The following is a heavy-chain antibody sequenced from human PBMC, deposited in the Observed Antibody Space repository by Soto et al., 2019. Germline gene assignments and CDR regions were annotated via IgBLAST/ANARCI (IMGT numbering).Heavy chain of an antibody. D-gene: IGHD5-12*01. CDR1: GDSVSSGSNF. CDR2: ISYSGST. Sequence: PSETLSLTCAVSGDSVSSGSNFWSWIRQPPWKALEWIGYISYSGSTNYNPSLKSRVTISVDTSKNQFSLKLNSVTAADTAVYYCARDISGNFDSWGQGXLVTVSS. J-gene: IGHJ4*02. V-gene: IGHV4-61*01. CDR3: ARDISGNFDS.